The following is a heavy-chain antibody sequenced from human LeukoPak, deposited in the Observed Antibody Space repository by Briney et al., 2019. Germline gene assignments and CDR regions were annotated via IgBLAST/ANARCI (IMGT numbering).Heavy chain of an antibody. CDR2: ISGSGSNMIT. D-gene: IGHD5-12*01. CDR3: AKGLYSDYD. Sequence: PGGSLRLSCVASGFTFSSFAMTWVRQAPGKGLEWVSGISGSGSNMITHYADSVKGRFTISRDNSKGTLYLQMTSLRVEDTAIYYCAKGLYSDYDWGQGTLVSVSS. V-gene: IGHV3-23*01. CDR1: GFTFSSFA. J-gene: IGHJ4*02.